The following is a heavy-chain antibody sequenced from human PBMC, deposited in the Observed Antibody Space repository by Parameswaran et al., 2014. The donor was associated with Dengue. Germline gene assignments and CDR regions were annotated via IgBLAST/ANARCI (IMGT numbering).Heavy chain of an antibody. Sequence: RWIRQPPGKGLEWVANIKQDGSEKYYVDSVKGRFTISRDNAKNSLYLQMNSLRAEDTAVYYCARDSEYSYGSQPSDYWGQGTLVTVSS. CDR2: IKQDGSEK. CDR3: ARDSEYSYGSQPSDY. D-gene: IGHD5-18*01. V-gene: IGHV3-7*01. J-gene: IGHJ4*02.